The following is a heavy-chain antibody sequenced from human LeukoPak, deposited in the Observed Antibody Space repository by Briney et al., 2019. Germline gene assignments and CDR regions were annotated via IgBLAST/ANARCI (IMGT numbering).Heavy chain of an antibody. V-gene: IGHV4-4*07. D-gene: IGHD6-13*01. J-gene: IGHJ5*02. CDR2: IYTSGST. Sequence: PSETLSLTCTVSGGSISSYYWSWIRQPAGKGLEWIGRIYTSGSTNYNPSLKSRVTMSVDTSKNQFSLKLSSVTAADTAVYYCAREDAAAGKGGFDPWGQGTLVTVSS. CDR3: AREDAAAGKGGFDP. CDR1: GGSISSYY.